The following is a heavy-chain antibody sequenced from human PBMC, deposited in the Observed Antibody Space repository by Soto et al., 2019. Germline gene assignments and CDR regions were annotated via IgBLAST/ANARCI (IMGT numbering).Heavy chain of an antibody. Sequence: SETLSLTCTVSGGSISSYYWSWIRQPPGKGLEWIGYIYYSGSTNYNPSLKSRVTISVDTSKNQFSLKLSSVTAADTAVYYCARDFPTTVTTMGLGGMDVWGQGTTVTVSS. D-gene: IGHD4-4*01. CDR2: IYYSGST. V-gene: IGHV4-59*01. CDR3: ARDFPTTVTTMGLGGMDV. J-gene: IGHJ6*02. CDR1: GGSISSYY.